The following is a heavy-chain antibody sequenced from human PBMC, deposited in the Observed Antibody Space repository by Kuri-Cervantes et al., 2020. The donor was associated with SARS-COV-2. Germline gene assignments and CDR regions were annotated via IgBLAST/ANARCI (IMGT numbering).Heavy chain of an antibody. D-gene: IGHD3-22*01. CDR3: VENDYYDSSGYSHFDY. Sequence: SETLSLTCAVSGGSISSGNFYWSWIRQPPGKGLEWIGYISQSGNTYYNPSLKSRVTISVDTSKNQFSLKLSSVTAADTAVYYCVENDYYDSSGYSHFDYWGQGTLVTVSS. V-gene: IGHV4-30-2*01. J-gene: IGHJ4*02. CDR1: GGSISSGNFY. CDR2: ISQSGNT.